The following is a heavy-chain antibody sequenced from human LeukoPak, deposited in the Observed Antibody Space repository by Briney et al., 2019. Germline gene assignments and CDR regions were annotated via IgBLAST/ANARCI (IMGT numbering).Heavy chain of an antibody. V-gene: IGHV3-20*04. Sequence: PGGSLRLSCAASGFTFDDYGMSWVRQAPGKGLEWVSGINWNGGSTGYADSVKGRFTISRDNAKNSLYLQMNSLRAEDTALYYCARPYGSGSYLDAFDIWGQGTMVTVSS. CDR1: GFTFDDYG. CDR2: INWNGGST. D-gene: IGHD3-10*01. J-gene: IGHJ3*02. CDR3: ARPYGSGSYLDAFDI.